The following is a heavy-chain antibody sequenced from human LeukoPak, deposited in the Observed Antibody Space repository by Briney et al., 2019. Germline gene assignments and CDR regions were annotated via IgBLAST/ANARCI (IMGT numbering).Heavy chain of an antibody. J-gene: IGHJ4*02. CDR3: AREGEDVEMAN. D-gene: IGHD5-24*01. Sequence: GASVKVSCKSSGGTFSSYAISWVRQAPGQGREWMGRIIPIFGIANYAQKFQGRVTITADKSSSTLYMELSSLRSEDTAVYYCAREGEDVEMANWGQGTLVTVSS. V-gene: IGHV1-69*04. CDR1: GGTFSSYA. CDR2: IIPIFGIA.